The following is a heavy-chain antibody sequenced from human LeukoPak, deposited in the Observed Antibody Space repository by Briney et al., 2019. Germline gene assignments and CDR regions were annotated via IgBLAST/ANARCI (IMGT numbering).Heavy chain of an antibody. Sequence: PGGSLRLSCAASGFTFSSYAMSWVRQAPGKGLEWVSAISGSGGSTYYADSVKGRFTISRDNSKNTLYLQMNSLRAEDTAVYYCAKMTPLWIQLGYYFDYWGQGTLVTVSS. J-gene: IGHJ4*02. V-gene: IGHV3-23*01. D-gene: IGHD5-18*01. CDR3: AKMTPLWIQLGYYFDY. CDR1: GFTFSSYA. CDR2: ISGSGGST.